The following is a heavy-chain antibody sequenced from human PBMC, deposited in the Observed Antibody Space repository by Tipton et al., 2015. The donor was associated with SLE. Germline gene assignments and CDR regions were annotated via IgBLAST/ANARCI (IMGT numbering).Heavy chain of an antibody. CDR2: INHSGST. CDR1: GGSFSGYY. J-gene: IGHJ4*02. D-gene: IGHD1-1*01. CDR3: ARNRYRGPGDY. V-gene: IGHV4-34*01. Sequence: TLSLTCAVYGGSFSGYYWSWIRQPPGKGLEWIGEINHSGSTNYNPSLKSRVTISVDTSKNQFSLKLSSVTAADTAVYYCARNRYRGPGDYWGQGTLVTVSS.